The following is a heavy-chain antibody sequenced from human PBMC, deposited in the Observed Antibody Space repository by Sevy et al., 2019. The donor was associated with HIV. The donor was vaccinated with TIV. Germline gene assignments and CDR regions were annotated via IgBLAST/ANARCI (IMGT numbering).Heavy chain of an antibody. J-gene: IGHJ4*02. Sequence: GGSLRLSCAASGFTFSNYWMHWVRQAPGKGLVWVSRINSDGSSTSYADSVKGRFTISRDNAKNTLCLQMNSLRVEDTAVFYCARDRYVGRSGSPVNYWGQGTLVTVSS. D-gene: IGHD6-13*01. CDR3: ARDRYVGRSGSPVNY. CDR2: INSDGSST. V-gene: IGHV3-74*01. CDR1: GFTFSNYW.